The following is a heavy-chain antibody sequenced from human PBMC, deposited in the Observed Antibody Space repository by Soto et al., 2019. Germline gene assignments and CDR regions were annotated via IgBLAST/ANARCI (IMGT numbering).Heavy chain of an antibody. CDR3: ARRITGSPPADGGY. J-gene: IGHJ4*02. CDR1: GLTFSAHY. D-gene: IGHD1-20*01. CDR2: IRNKGHGYST. V-gene: IGHV3-72*01. Sequence: EVQLVESGGGVVQPGGSLRLSCVASGLTFSAHYMDWVRQAPGKWLEWVGRIRNKGHGYSTDYAASVKGRFTISRADSQNSLYLQMNSLKTADTAVYYCARRITGSPPADGGYWDQGTLVTVS.